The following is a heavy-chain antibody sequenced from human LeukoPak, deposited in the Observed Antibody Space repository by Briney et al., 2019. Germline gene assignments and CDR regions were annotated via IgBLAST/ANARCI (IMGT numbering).Heavy chain of an antibody. V-gene: IGHV1-18*01. CDR3: AREYSSPYYYYGMDV. D-gene: IGHD6-13*01. Sequence: ASVKVSCKASGYTFTSYGISWVRQAPGQGLEWMGWISAYNGNTNYAQKLQGRVTMTTDTSTSTAYMELRSLRSDDTAVYYCAREYSSPYYYYGMDVWGQGTTVTVSS. CDR2: ISAYNGNT. CDR1: GYTFTSYG. J-gene: IGHJ6*02.